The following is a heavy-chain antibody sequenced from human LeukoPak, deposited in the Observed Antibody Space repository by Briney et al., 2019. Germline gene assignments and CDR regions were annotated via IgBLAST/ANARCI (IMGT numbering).Heavy chain of an antibody. J-gene: IGHJ4*02. CDR3: AHGSMYQLDY. Sequence: GGSLRLSCAASGFTFSSHGMSWVRQAPGKGLEWVSGIVGGAGGTYYADSVKGRFTISRDNSKNTLYLQMNSLRAEDTAVYYCAHGSMYQLDYWGQGTLVTVSP. CDR2: IVGGAGGT. CDR1: GFTFSSHG. D-gene: IGHD2-2*01. V-gene: IGHV3-23*01.